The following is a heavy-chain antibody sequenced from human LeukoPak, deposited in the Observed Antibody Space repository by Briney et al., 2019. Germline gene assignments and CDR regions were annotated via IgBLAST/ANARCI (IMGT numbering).Heavy chain of an antibody. D-gene: IGHD7-27*01. CDR2: ISGSGSTI. V-gene: IGHV3-48*03. CDR3: ARGTPWDGMDV. J-gene: IGHJ6*02. Sequence: PGGSLRLSCAASGFTFSSYAMTWVRQAPGKGLEWVSGISGSGSTIYYADSVKGRFTMSRDNAKNSMYLQMNSLRAEDTAVYYCARGTPWDGMDVWGQGTTVTVSS. CDR1: GFTFSSYA.